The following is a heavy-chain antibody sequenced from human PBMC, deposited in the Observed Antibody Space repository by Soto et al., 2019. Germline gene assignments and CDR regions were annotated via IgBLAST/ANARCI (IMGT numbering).Heavy chain of an antibody. CDR1: GGSFSGYY. CDR3: ARGSLRETGTIIAQTDYYMDV. V-gene: IGHV4-34*01. J-gene: IGHJ6*03. D-gene: IGHD1-7*01. CDR2: INHSGST. Sequence: PSETLSLTCAVYGGSFSGYYWSWIRQPPGKGLEWLGEINHSGSTNYNPSLKSRVTTSVDTSKNQFSLKLSSVTAADTAVYYCARGSLRETGTIIAQTDYYMDVWGKGTTVTVSS.